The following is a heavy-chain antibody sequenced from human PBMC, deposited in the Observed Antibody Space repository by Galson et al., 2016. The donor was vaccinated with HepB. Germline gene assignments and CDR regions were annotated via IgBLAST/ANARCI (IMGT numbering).Heavy chain of an antibody. CDR2: IWYDGSNT. V-gene: IGHV3-33*01. D-gene: IGHD3-3*01. CDR1: GFTFTSYG. Sequence: LRLSCATSGFTFTSYGMHWVRQAPGKGLEWVAVIWYDGSNTFYGDSVKGRFIISRDIPKRTVFLQMNSLRADDTAVYYCARGLVEWSFPYYSAMDVWGQGTMVIVSS. CDR3: ARGLVEWSFPYYSAMDV. J-gene: IGHJ6*02.